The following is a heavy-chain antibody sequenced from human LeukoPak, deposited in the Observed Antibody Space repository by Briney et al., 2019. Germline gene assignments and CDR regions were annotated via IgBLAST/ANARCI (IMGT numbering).Heavy chain of an antibody. CDR1: GYTFTSYG. CDR3: ARDQEGSYYDFWSGSYYFDY. V-gene: IGHV1-18*01. J-gene: IGHJ4*02. D-gene: IGHD3-3*01. CDR2: ISAYNGNT. Sequence: GASVKVSCKASGYTFTSYGISWVRQAPGQGLEWMGWISAYNGNTNYAQKLQGRVTMTTDTSTSTAYMELRSLRSDDTAVYYCARDQEGSYYDFWSGSYYFDYWGQGTLVTVSP.